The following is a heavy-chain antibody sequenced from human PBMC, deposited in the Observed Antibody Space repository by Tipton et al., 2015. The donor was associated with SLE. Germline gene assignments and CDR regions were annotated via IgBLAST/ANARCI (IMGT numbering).Heavy chain of an antibody. D-gene: IGHD6-13*01. J-gene: IGHJ2*01. Sequence: GSLRLSCAASGFTFSSYAMHWVRQAPGKGLEYVSAISSNGGSTYYANSVKGRFTISRDNSKNTLYLQMGSLRAEDMAVYYCARAGNTAAGQEAYWYFDLWGRGTLVTVSS. CDR3: ARAGNTAAGQEAYWYFDL. CDR1: GFTFSSYA. CDR2: ISSNGGST. V-gene: IGHV3-64*01.